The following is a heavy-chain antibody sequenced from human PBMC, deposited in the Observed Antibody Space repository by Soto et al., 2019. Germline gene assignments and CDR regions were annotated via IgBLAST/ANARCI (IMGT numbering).Heavy chain of an antibody. Sequence: LRLSCAASGFTFSSYAMHWVRQAPGKGLEWVAVISYDGSNKYYADSVKGRFTISRDNSKNTLYLQMNSLRAEDTAVYYCASLSYKYYDFWSGYYTKTEYFQHWGQGTLVTVSS. CDR2: ISYDGSNK. J-gene: IGHJ1*01. V-gene: IGHV3-30-3*01. CDR1: GFTFSSYA. D-gene: IGHD3-3*01. CDR3: ASLSYKYYDFWSGYYTKTEYFQH.